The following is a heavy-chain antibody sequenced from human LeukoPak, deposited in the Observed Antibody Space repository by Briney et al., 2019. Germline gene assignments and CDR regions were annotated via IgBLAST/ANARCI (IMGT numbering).Heavy chain of an antibody. CDR3: ARLSSGWVDY. J-gene: IGHJ4*02. CDR1: GFTFSSYS. Sequence: GGSLRLSCAASGFTFSSYSTNWVRQAPGKGLEWVASISSSSSYIYYADSVKGRFTISRDNAKNSLYLQMNSLRAENTAVYYCARLSSGWVDYWGQGTLVTVSS. CDR2: ISSSSSYI. D-gene: IGHD6-19*01. V-gene: IGHV3-21*01.